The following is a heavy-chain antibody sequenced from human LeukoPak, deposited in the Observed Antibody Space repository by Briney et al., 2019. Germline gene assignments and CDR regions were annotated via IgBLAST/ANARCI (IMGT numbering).Heavy chain of an antibody. D-gene: IGHD4-23*01. CDR1: GYSFNNYW. J-gene: IGHJ3*02. Sequence: GESLKISCKGSGYSFNNYWIAWVRQMPGKGLEWMGIIYPGDSDTRYSPSFQGQVTISADKSIGTAYLQWSSLKASDTAMYYCARQLDYGGFGAFGIWGQGTMVTVSS. CDR2: IYPGDSDT. CDR3: ARQLDYGGFGAFGI. V-gene: IGHV5-51*01.